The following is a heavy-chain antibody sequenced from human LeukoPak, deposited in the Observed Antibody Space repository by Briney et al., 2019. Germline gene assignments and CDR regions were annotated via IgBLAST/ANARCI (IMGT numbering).Heavy chain of an antibody. CDR2: IYYSGST. D-gene: IGHD6-19*01. CDR3: ASSPSYSGWYYFDY. J-gene: IGHJ4*02. V-gene: IGHV4-59*01. Sequence: TSETLSLTCAVYGGSFSGYYWSWIRQPPGKGLEWIGYIYYSGSTNYNPSLKSRVTISVDTSKNQFSLKLSSVTAADTAVYYCASSPSYSGWYYFDYWGQGTLVTVSS. CDR1: GGSFSGYY.